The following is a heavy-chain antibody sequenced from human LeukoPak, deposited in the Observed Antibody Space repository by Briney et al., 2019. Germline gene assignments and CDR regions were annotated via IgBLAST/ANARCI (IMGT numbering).Heavy chain of an antibody. V-gene: IGHV3-30*18. CDR2: ISYDGSNE. CDR1: GFTFSSYG. CDR3: AKARSTYYFDC. J-gene: IGHJ4*02. Sequence: GGSLRLSCAVSGFTFSSYGMHWVRQAPGKGLEWLAVISYDGSNEYYAHSVKGRFTISRDNSKNTLFLRMNSLRTEDTAVYYCAKARSTYYFDCWGQGTLVTVSS. D-gene: IGHD6-6*01.